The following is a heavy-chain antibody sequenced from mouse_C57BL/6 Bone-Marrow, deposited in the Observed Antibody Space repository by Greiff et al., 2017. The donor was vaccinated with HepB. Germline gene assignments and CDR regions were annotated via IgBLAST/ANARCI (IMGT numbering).Heavy chain of an antibody. J-gene: IGHJ1*03. CDR2: IYPRDGST. CDR1: GYTFTSYD. Sequence: QVQLKESGPELVKPGASVKLSCKASGYTFTSYDINWVKQRPGQGLEWIGWIYPRDGSTKYNEKFKGKATLTVDTSSSTAYMELHSLTSEDSAVYFCARAIYYWYFDVWGTGTTVTVSS. V-gene: IGHV1-85*01. CDR3: ARAIYYWYFDV.